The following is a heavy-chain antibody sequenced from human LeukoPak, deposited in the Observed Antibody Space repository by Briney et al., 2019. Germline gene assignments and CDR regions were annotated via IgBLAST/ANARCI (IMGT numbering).Heavy chain of an antibody. D-gene: IGHD6-13*01. CDR3: ARHHRVAAGSYDY. Sequence: PSETLSLTCTVSGGSISSYCWSWIRQPPGKGLEWIGYIYYSGSTNYNPSLKSRVTISVDTSKSQFSLKLSSVTAADTAVYYCARHHRVAAGSYDYWGQGTLVTVSS. J-gene: IGHJ4*02. CDR1: GGSISSYC. CDR2: IYYSGST. V-gene: IGHV4-59*08.